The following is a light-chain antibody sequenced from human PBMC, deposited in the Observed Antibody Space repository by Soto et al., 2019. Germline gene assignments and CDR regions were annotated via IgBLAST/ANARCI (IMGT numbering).Light chain of an antibody. Sequence: PGERAPLSFRSSQGLTSNFLAWYQQKPGQAPSLLIYGASNRATGVPDRFSGGGSGTDFTLTISGLESEDFAVYYCQQYGTLPPRYTFGQGTKVDIK. V-gene: IGKV3-20*01. CDR3: QQYGTLPPRYT. J-gene: IGKJ2*01. CDR1: QGLTSNF. CDR2: GAS.